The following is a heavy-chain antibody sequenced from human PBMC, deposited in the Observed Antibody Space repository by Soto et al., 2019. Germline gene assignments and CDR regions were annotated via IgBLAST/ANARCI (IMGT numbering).Heavy chain of an antibody. CDR1: ESSFVHYV. CDR2: IGSSGDST. CDR3: SGPAPFSNF. Sequence: QLLESGGGFVQYGGSMRLSCAASESSFVHYVRGWVRQAPGQGTEWVSAIGSSGDSTYYADSVKGRFTISRDNSKNILFLQMNSLRDEDTSLYYWSGPAPFSNFWGQGTPVTV. D-gene: IGHD2-2*01. V-gene: IGHV3-23*01. J-gene: IGHJ4*02.